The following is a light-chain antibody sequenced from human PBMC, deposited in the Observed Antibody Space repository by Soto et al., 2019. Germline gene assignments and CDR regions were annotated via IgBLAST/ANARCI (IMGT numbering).Light chain of an antibody. CDR2: SNN. Sequence: QSVLTQPPSASGTPGQRVTISCSGSRSNIGSNTVNWYQQLPGTAPKLLIYSNNQRPSGVPDRLSGSKSGTSASLAISGLQSEDEADYYCEAWDDSLSGPVFGGGTQLTVL. V-gene: IGLV1-44*01. J-gene: IGLJ3*02. CDR3: EAWDDSLSGPV. CDR1: RSNIGSNT.